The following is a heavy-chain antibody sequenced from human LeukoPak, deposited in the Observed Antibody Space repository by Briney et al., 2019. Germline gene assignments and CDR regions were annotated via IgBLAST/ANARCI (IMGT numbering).Heavy chain of an antibody. D-gene: IGHD2-15*01. J-gene: IGHJ4*02. CDR1: GFTFSSYA. CDR3: ANGRVVGATNRPFDY. V-gene: IGHV3-23*01. CDR2: ISDSGGST. Sequence: GGALRLSCAAPGFTFSSYAMSWVRQAPGEGLGWVSAISDSGGSTYYADSVKGRFSISRDNSKNTLYLQMNSLRAEDTAVYYCANGRVVGATNRPFDYWGQGTLVTVSS.